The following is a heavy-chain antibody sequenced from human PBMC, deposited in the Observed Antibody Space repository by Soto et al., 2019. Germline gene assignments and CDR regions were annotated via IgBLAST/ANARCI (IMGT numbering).Heavy chain of an antibody. J-gene: IGHJ6*02. Sequence: GGSLRLSCAASGFTFSSYGMHWVRQAPGKGLEWVAVIWYDGSNKYYADSVKGRFTISRDNSKNTLYLQMNSLRAEDTAVYYCARHYDFWSGENYGMDVWGQGTTVTVSS. CDR2: IWYDGSNK. D-gene: IGHD3-3*01. CDR3: ARHYDFWSGENYGMDV. CDR1: GFTFSSYG. V-gene: IGHV3-33*01.